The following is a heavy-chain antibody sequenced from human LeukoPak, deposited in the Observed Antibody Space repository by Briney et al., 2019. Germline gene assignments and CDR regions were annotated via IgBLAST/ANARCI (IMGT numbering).Heavy chain of an antibody. J-gene: IGHJ4*02. CDR2: IIPIFGTA. CDR1: GGTFSSYA. CDR3: ATPAGYCSSTSCFSFDY. D-gene: IGHD2-2*01. Sequence: ASVKVSCKASGGTFSSYAISWVRQAPGQGLEWMGGIIPIFGTANYAQKLQGRVTITADESTSTAYMELSSLRSEDTAVYYCATPAGYCSSTSCFSFDYWGQGTLVTVSS. V-gene: IGHV1-69*01.